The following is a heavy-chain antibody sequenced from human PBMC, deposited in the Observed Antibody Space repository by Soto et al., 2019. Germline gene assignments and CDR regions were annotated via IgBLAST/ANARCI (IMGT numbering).Heavy chain of an antibody. CDR2: ISAYNDNP. CDR3: ARDCYCSGGTCRDTFDI. V-gene: IGHV1-18*01. D-gene: IGHD2-15*01. Sequence: RASVKVSCKASGYTFTSYGITWVRQAPGQGLEWLGWISAYNDNPRYAQNLQGLQGRVTMTTDTSTSTAYMELRSLRSDDTALYYCARDCYCSGGTCRDTFDIWGQGTRVTVSS. J-gene: IGHJ3*02. CDR1: GYTFTSYG.